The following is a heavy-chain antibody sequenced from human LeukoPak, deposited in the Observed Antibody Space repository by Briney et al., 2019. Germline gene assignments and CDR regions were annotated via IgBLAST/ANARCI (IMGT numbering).Heavy chain of an antibody. Sequence: GGSLRLSCAASGFTFSSYWMSWVRQAPGKGLEWVANIKQDGSEKYYVDSVKGRFTISRDNAKNSVYLQMNSLRAEDTAIYYCARSLPYGTTWYGRSDFWGQGTLVTVSS. D-gene: IGHD6-13*01. CDR2: IKQDGSEK. CDR1: GFTFSSYW. J-gene: IGHJ4*02. CDR3: ARSLPYGTTWYGRSDF. V-gene: IGHV3-7*03.